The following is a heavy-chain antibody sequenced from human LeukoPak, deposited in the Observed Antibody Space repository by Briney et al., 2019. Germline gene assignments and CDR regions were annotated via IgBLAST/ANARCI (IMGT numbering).Heavy chain of an antibody. CDR1: GFTFDDYA. D-gene: IGHD6-13*01. Sequence: GGSLRLSCVASGFTFDDYAMHWVRQAPGKGLEWVSGISWNSGSIGYADSVKGRFTISRDNAKNSLYLQMNSLRAEDTALYYCAKDKGSSSWYYFDYWGQGTLVTVSS. CDR2: ISWNSGSI. V-gene: IGHV3-9*01. CDR3: AKDKGSSSWYYFDY. J-gene: IGHJ4*02.